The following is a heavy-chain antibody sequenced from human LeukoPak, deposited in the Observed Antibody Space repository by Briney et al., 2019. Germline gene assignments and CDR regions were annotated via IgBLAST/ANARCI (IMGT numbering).Heavy chain of an antibody. CDR1: GFTFSSHW. D-gene: IGHD3-22*01. Sequence: PGGSLRLSCAASGFTFSSHWMHWVRQAPGKGLVWVSRLNSDGGSTIYADSVKGRFTISRDNAKNTLYLQMNSLRAEDTAVYYCARGGGLYYYDSSGLDYWGQGTLVTVSS. CDR2: LNSDGGST. J-gene: IGHJ4*02. CDR3: ARGGGLYYYDSSGLDY. V-gene: IGHV3-74*01.